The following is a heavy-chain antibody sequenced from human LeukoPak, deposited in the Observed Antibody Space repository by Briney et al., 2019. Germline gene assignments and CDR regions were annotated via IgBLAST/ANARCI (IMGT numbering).Heavy chain of an antibody. CDR3: AKDVGTAARRALLYMDV. V-gene: IGHV3-9*01. J-gene: IGHJ6*03. D-gene: IGHD6-6*01. CDR1: GFTFDDYA. Sequence: GRSLRLSCAASGFTFDDYAMHWVRQAPGKGLEWVSGISWNSGSIGYADSVKGRFTISRDNAKNSLYLQMNSLRAEDTALYYCAKDVGTAARRALLYMDVWGKGTTVTVFS. CDR2: ISWNSGSI.